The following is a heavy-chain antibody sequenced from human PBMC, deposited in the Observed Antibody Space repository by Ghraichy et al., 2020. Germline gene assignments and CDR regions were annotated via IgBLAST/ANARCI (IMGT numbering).Heavy chain of an antibody. V-gene: IGHV4-34*01. J-gene: IGHJ4*02. Sequence: SETLSLTCAVYGGSFSGYYWSWIRQPPGKGLEWIGEINHSGSTNYNPSLKSRVTISVDTSKNQFSLKLSSVTAADTAVYYCARAKGPNGGYYYGSGPIDYWGQGTLVNVSS. D-gene: IGHD3-10*01. CDR1: GGSFSGYY. CDR3: ARAKGPNGGYYYGSGPIDY. CDR2: INHSGST.